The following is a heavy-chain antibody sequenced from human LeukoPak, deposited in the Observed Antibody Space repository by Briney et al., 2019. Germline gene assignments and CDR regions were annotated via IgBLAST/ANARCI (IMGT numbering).Heavy chain of an antibody. V-gene: IGHV1-2*02. D-gene: IGHD3-22*01. CDR1: GYTFTGYY. CDR2: INPNSGGT. J-gene: IGHJ5*02. Sequence: ASVKVSCKASGYTFTGYYMHWVRQAPGQGLEWMGWINPNSGGTNYAQKFQGRVTMTRDTSISTAYMELSRLRSDDTAVYYCARVDSTEGWFDPWGQGTLVTVSS. CDR3: ARVDSTEGWFDP.